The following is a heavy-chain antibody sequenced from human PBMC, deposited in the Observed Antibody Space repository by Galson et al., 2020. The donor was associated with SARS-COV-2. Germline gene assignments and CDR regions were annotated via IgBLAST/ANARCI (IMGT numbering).Heavy chain of an antibody. J-gene: IGHJ6*03. Sequence: ASVKVSCKASGYTFTSYDINWVRQATGQGLEWMGWMNPNSGNTGYAQKFQGRVTMTRNTSISTAYMELSSLRSEDTAVYYCARAGARRTIFGVVIHDPYYDYDMDVWGKGTAVTVSS. CDR1: GYTFTSYD. V-gene: IGHV1-8*01. D-gene: IGHD3-3*01. CDR2: MNPNSGNT. CDR3: ARAGARRTIFGVVIHDPYYDYDMDV.